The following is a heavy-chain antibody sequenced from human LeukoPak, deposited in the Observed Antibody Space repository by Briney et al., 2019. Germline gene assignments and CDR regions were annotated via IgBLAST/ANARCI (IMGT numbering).Heavy chain of an antibody. CDR1: GFTLSRYW. V-gene: IGHV3-7*04. J-gene: IGHJ4*02. Sequence: PGGSLRLSCAASGFTLSRYWMSWVRQAPGKGLEWVANIKHDRSEKYYVDSVKGRFTISRDNAKNSLYLQMNSLRGEDTAVYYCARDRDYYNYFEYWGQGTLVTVSS. D-gene: IGHD3-10*01. CDR2: IKHDRSEK. CDR3: ARDRDYYNYFEY.